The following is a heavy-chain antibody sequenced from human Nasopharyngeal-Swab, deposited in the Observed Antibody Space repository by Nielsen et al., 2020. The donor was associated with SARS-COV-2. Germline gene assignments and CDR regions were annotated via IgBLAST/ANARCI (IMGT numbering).Heavy chain of an antibody. Sequence: WIRQPPGKGMEWIGEIYHSGSTNYNPSLKSRVTISVDKSKNQFSLKLSSVTAADTAVYYCARVSENCSGGRCGADVLYFDLWGRGTRVTVSS. D-gene: IGHD2-15*01. CDR3: ARVSENCSGGRCGADVLYFDL. J-gene: IGHJ2*01. CDR2: IYHSGST. V-gene: IGHV4-4*02.